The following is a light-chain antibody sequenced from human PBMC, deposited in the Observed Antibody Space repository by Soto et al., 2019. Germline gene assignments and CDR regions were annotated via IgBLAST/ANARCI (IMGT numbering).Light chain of an antibody. CDR3: QQSYSTRG. V-gene: IGKV1-39*01. Sequence: DIQMTQSPSSLSASVGDRVTITCRASQSISSYLNWYQQKPGKAPKLLIYAASSLQSGVPSRFSGSGSGTDFTLNISSLQPEDFATYYCQQSYSTRGFGQGTQVEIK. CDR1: QSISSY. J-gene: IGKJ1*01. CDR2: AAS.